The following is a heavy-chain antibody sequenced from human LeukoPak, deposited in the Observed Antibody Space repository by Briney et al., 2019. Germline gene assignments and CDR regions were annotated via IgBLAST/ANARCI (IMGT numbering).Heavy chain of an antibody. CDR1: GGSISSSNW. CDR2: IYHSGST. Sequence: SGTLSLTCAVSGGSISSSNWWSWVRQPPGKGLEWIGEIYHSGSTNYNPSLRSRVTISVDKSKNQFSLKLSSVTAADTAVYYCARPYDILTGGPFDIWGQGTMVTVSS. V-gene: IGHV4-4*02. CDR3: ARPYDILTGGPFDI. D-gene: IGHD3-9*01. J-gene: IGHJ3*02.